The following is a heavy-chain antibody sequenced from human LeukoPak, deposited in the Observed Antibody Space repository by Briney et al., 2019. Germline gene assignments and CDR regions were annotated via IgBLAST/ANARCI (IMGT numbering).Heavy chain of an antibody. V-gene: IGHV5-51*01. D-gene: IGHD6-13*01. Sequence: GESLKISCKGSGYSFTSYWIGWVRQMPGKGLEWMGIIYPGDSDTRYSPSFQGQVTISADKSISTAYLQWSSLKASDTAMYYCARLPQYSSSWPVRKHYGMDVWGQGTTVTVSS. J-gene: IGHJ6*02. CDR3: ARLPQYSSSWPVRKHYGMDV. CDR2: IYPGDSDT. CDR1: GYSFTSYW.